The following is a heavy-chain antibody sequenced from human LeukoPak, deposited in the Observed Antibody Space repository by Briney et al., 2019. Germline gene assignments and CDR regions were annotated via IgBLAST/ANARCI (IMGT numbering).Heavy chain of an antibody. CDR3: ARGNDYYDSSGFDY. V-gene: IGHV1-69*05. CDR2: IIPIFGTA. D-gene: IGHD3-22*01. Sequence: GSSVKVSCKASGGTFSSYAISWVRRAPGQGLEWMGGIIPIFGTANYAQKFQGRVTITTDESTSTAYMELSSLRSEDTAMYYCARGNDYYDSSGFDYWGQGTLVTVSS. J-gene: IGHJ4*02. CDR1: GGTFSSYA.